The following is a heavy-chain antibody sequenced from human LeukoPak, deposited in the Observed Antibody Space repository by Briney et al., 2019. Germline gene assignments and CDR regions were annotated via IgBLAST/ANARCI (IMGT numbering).Heavy chain of an antibody. J-gene: IGHJ4*02. Sequence: PGGSLRLSCAASGFTFSSYEMNWVRQAPGKGLEWVSYISSSGSTIYYADSVKGRFTISRDNAKNSLYLQMNSLRAEDTAVYYCARGRLAAAGPYFDYWGQGTLVTVSS. CDR3: ARGRLAAAGPYFDY. CDR2: ISSSGSTI. D-gene: IGHD6-13*01. V-gene: IGHV3-48*03. CDR1: GFTFSSYE.